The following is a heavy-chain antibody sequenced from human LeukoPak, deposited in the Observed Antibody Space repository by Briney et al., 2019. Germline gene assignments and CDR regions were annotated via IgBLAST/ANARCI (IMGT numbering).Heavy chain of an antibody. Sequence: LRASVKVSCKASGYTFTSYYMHWVRQAPGQGLEWMGIINPSGGSTSYAQKFQGRVTMTRDTSISTAYMELNTLRSDDTAVYYCAREDGFCSSSSCYNDYWGQGTLVTVSS. CDR3: AREDGFCSSSSCYNDY. J-gene: IGHJ4*02. V-gene: IGHV1-46*01. D-gene: IGHD2-2*02. CDR1: GYTFTSYY. CDR2: INPSGGST.